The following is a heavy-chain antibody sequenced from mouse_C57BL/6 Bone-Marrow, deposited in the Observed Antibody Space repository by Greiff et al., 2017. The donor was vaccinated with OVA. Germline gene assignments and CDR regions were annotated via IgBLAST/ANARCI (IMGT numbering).Heavy chain of an antibody. CDR2: IKPGSGGT. D-gene: IGHD2-3*01. J-gene: IGHJ2*01. CDR3: ARRGYGYYAYYFDY. V-gene: IGHV1-54*01. CDR1: GYAFTNYL. Sequence: QVQLKESGAELVRPGTSVKVSCKASGYAFTNYLIEWVKQRPGQGLEWIGVIKPGSGGTNYNEKFKGKATLTADKSSSTAYMKLSSLASEDTTVYFWARRGYGYYAYYFDYWGQGTTLTVSS.